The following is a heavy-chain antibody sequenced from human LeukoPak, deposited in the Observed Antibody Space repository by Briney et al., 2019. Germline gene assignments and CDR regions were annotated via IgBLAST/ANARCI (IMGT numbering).Heavy chain of an antibody. J-gene: IGHJ6*03. D-gene: IGHD2-2*01. Sequence: GGSLRLSCAASGFTFSSYGMHWVRQAPGKELEWVAFIRYDGSNEYYADSVKGRFTISRDNSKNTLYLQMNSLRAEDTAVYYCAKGVVPAAPLNYYYYMDVWGKGTTVTVSS. V-gene: IGHV3-30*02. CDR3: AKGVVPAAPLNYYYYMDV. CDR2: IRYDGSNE. CDR1: GFTFSSYG.